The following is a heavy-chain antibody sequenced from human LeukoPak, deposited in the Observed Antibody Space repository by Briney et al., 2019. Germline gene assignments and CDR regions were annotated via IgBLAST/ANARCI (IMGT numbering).Heavy chain of an antibody. CDR1: GYTLTELS. CDR2: FDPEDGET. V-gene: IGHV1-24*01. J-gene: IGHJ5*02. CDR3: ATDPRFLGSYYNYNWFDP. D-gene: IGHD3-10*01. Sequence: ASVKVSCKVSGYTLTELSMHWVRQAPGKGLEWMGGFDPEDGETIYAQKFQGRVTMTEDTSTDTAYMELSSLRSEDTAVYYCATDPRFLGSYYNYNWFDPWGQGTLVTVSS.